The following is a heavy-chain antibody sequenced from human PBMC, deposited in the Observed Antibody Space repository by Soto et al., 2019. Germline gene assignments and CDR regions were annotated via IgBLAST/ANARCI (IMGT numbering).Heavy chain of an antibody. D-gene: IGHD3-3*01. V-gene: IGHV1-2*04. Sequence: ASVKVSCKASGYTFTGYYMHWVRQAPGQGLEWMGWINPNSGGTNYAQKFQGWVTMTRDTSISTAYMELSRLRSDDTAVYYCARDASLLFLEWTPRADYYYYYGMDVWGQGTTVTVSS. CDR2: INPNSGGT. CDR3: ARDASLLFLEWTPRADYYYYYGMDV. CDR1: GYTFTGYY. J-gene: IGHJ6*02.